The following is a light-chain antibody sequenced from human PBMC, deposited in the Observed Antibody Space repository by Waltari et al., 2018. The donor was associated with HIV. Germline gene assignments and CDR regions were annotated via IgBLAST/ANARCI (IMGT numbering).Light chain of an antibody. J-gene: IGKJ4*01. CDR3: QQASSLPLT. CDR2: ATS. CDR1: QSIGRW. V-gene: IGKV1-12*01. Sequence: DIQITQSPSSVSASVGDRVTSTCRASQSIGRWLVWYQQIPGKAPKLLIYATSTLQPGVPSRFSGTGSGTTFALTITSLQPDDFATYYCQQASSLPLTFGGGTKVEI.